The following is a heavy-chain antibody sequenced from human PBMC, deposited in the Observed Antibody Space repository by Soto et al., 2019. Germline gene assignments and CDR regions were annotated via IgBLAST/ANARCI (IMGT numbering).Heavy chain of an antibody. CDR2: IYPGDSDT. V-gene: IGHV5-51*01. D-gene: IGHD3-22*01. Sequence: GESLKISCKGSGYSFTSYWIGWVRQMPGKGLEWMGIIYPGDSDTRYSPSFQGQVTISADKSISTAYLQWSSLKASDTAMYYCARHPYYYDSSGYYFYYGMAVWGQGTTVTVSS. CDR3: ARHPYYYDSSGYYFYYGMAV. J-gene: IGHJ6*02. CDR1: GYSFTSYW.